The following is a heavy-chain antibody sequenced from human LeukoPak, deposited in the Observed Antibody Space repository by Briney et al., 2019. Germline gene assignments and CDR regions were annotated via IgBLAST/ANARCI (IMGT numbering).Heavy chain of an antibody. Sequence: SETLSLTCTVSGVSISSYYWSWIRQPAGKGLEWIGRVYTSGGTGYNPSLKSRVTMSVDTSKNQFSLKLSSVTAADTAVYYCATGGGYLYGAKYFQHWGQGTLVTVSS. D-gene: IGHD3-22*01. J-gene: IGHJ1*01. CDR1: GVSISSYY. CDR2: VYTSGGT. CDR3: ATGGGYLYGAKYFQH. V-gene: IGHV4-4*07.